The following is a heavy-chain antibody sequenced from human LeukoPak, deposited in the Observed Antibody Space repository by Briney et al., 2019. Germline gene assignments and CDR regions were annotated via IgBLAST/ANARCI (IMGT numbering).Heavy chain of an antibody. CDR2: IYYTGKA. CDR1: GDSVSNGNYY. D-gene: IGHD3-10*01. Sequence: SETLSLTCTVSGDSVSNGNYYWSWLRQPPGKALEWIGYIYYTGKAYYNPSLEGRVTILVDTSRNHFSVKLSSVTAADTAVYYCARSQNYYGSGDYWSQGTLVTVSS. V-gene: IGHV4-61*03. CDR3: ARSQNYYGSGDY. J-gene: IGHJ4*02.